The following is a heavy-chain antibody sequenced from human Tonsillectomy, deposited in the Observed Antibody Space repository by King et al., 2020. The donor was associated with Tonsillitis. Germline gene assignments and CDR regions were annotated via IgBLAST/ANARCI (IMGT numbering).Heavy chain of an antibody. CDR1: GFTFSSYW. V-gene: IGHV3-7*04. CDR3: ARQRRNYYDSRADNWFDP. CDR2: IKEDGSEK. D-gene: IGHD3-22*01. J-gene: IGHJ5*02. Sequence: QLVQSGGGLVQPGGSLRLSCAASGFTFSSYWMSWVRQAPGKGLEWVANIKEDGSEKYYVDSVKGRFTISRDNAKNSLHLQMNSLRVEDTAVYYCARQRRNYYDSRADNWFDPCGPGTPVTVSS.